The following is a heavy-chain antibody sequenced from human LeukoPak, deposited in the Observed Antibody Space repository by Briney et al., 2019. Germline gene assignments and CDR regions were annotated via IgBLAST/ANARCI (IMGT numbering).Heavy chain of an antibody. CDR1: GFTFSSYA. J-gene: IGHJ4*02. D-gene: IGHD6-19*01. CDR2: ISGSGGST. CDR3: AEGIMSGWSFDY. V-gene: IGHV3-23*01. Sequence: GGSLRLSCAASGFTFSSYAMSWVRQAPGKGLEWVSAISGSGGSTYYADSVKGRFTISRDNSKNTLYLQMNSLRAEDTAVYYCAEGIMSGWSFDYWGQGTLVTVSS.